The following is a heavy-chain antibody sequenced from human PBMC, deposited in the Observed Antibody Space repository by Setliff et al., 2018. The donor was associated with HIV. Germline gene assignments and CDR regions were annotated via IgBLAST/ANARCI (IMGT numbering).Heavy chain of an antibody. Sequence: GASVKVSCKASGGTFSSYAISWVRQAPGQGLEWMGGIIPIFGTANYAQKFQGRVTITTDESTSTAYMELSSLRSEDTAVYYCARAYSDYGSNQGWFDPWGQGTLVTVSS. V-gene: IGHV1-69*05. D-gene: IGHD4-17*01. J-gene: IGHJ5*02. CDR1: GGTFSSYA. CDR3: ARAYSDYGSNQGWFDP. CDR2: IIPIFGTA.